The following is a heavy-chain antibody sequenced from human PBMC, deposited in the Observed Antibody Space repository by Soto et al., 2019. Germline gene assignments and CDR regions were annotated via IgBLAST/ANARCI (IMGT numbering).Heavy chain of an antibody. D-gene: IGHD2-2*01. J-gene: IGHJ6*02. CDR1: GGTFSSYA. Sequence: QVQLVQSGAEVKKPGSSVKVSCKASGGTFSSYAISWVRQAPGQGLEWMGGIIPISGTANYAQKFQGRVTITADESTSTAYMELSSLRTEDTAVYYCARSQGSSTSFVVYYYYYYYGMDVWGQGTTVTVSS. CDR3: ARSQGSSTSFVVYYYYYYYGMDV. CDR2: IIPISGTA. V-gene: IGHV1-69*01.